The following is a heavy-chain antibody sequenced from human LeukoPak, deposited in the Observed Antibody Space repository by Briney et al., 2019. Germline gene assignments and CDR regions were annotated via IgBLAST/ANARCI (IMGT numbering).Heavy chain of an antibody. J-gene: IGHJ4*02. CDR2: INHSGST. Sequence: SETLSLTCTVSGGSISSYYWSWIRQPPGKGLEWIGEINHSGSTNYNPSLKSRVTISVDTSKNQFSLKLTSVTAADTAVYYCATLSSLGYWGQGTLVTVSS. CDR1: GGSISSYY. CDR3: ATLSSLGY. V-gene: IGHV4-34*01. D-gene: IGHD3-3*02.